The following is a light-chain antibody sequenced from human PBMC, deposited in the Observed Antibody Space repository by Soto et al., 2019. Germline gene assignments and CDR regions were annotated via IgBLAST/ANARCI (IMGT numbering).Light chain of an antibody. CDR2: SDS. CDR1: NIGSKA. Sequence: SYELTQPHSVXVAXXXXXXITCGGNNIGSKAVHWYQQKPGQDPVLVIYSDSNRPSGIPERFSGSSPGNTATLTISRIEAGDEADYYCQVWDSSSAVVFGGGTQLTVL. J-gene: IGLJ2*01. CDR3: QVWDSSSAVV. V-gene: IGLV3-12*02.